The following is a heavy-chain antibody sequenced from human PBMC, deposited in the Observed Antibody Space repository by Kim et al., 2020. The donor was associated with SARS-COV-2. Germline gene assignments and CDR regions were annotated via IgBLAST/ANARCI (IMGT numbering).Heavy chain of an antibody. CDR1: GGSISNDY. CDR3: ARDSGYDRGRVYFDL. V-gene: IGHV4-59*01. Sequence: SETLSLTCTVFGGSISNDYWTWIRQPPGKGLEWIGNIAYSGDTNSNPSLRSRVSMSIDTSENQFSLKLNSVTAADTAVYYCARDSGYDRGRVYFDLWGQGTLVSVSP. CDR2: IAYSGDT. D-gene: IGHD5-12*01. J-gene: IGHJ4*02.